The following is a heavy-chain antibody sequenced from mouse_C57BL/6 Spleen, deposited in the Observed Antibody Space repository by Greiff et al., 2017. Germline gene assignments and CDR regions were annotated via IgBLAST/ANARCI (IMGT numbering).Heavy chain of an antibody. CDR2: IYPGDGDT. Sequence: HVQLQQSGAELVKPGASVKISCKASGYAFSSYWMNWVKQRPGKGLEWIGQIYPGDGDTNYNGKFKGKATLTADKSSSTAYMQLSSLTSEDSAVYFCARPSEYDYDWAMDYWGQGTSVTVSS. CDR1: GYAFSSYW. V-gene: IGHV1-80*01. CDR3: ARPSEYDYDWAMDY. D-gene: IGHD2-4*01. J-gene: IGHJ4*01.